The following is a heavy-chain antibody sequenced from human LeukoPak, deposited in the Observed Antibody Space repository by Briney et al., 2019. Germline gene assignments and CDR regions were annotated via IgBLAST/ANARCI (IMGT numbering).Heavy chain of an antibody. D-gene: IGHD6-6*01. CDR3: AKKDSSSSRAGYYYMDV. V-gene: IGHV3-30*02. Sequence: GGSLRLSCAASGFTFSSYGMHWVRQAPGKGLEWVAFIRYDGSNKYYADSVKGRFTISRDNTKNTLYLQMNSLRAEDTAVYYCAKKDSSSSRAGYYYMDVWGKGTTVTVSS. J-gene: IGHJ6*03. CDR1: GFTFSSYG. CDR2: IRYDGSNK.